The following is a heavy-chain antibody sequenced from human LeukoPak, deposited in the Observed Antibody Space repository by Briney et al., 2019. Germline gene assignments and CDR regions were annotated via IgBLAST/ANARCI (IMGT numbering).Heavy chain of an antibody. V-gene: IGHV3-23*01. CDR3: AKDRGPSPIYGMDV. D-gene: IGHD2-2*01. CDR2: ISGSGSST. J-gene: IGHJ6*02. Sequence: GGSLRLSCAASGFTFFSYAMTWVRQAPGKGLEWVSVISGSGSSTYYTDSVRGRFTISRDNSRNTLYLQMNSLGAEDTAVYYCAKDRGPSPIYGMDVWGQGTTVTVSS. CDR1: GFTFFSYA.